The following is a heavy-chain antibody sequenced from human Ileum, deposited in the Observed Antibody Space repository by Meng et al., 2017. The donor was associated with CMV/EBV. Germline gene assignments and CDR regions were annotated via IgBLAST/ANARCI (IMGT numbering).Heavy chain of an antibody. CDR2: INPNGGIT. V-gene: IGHV1-2*06. CDR1: GYTFTAYY. CDR3: ASQGVLTTTNVFDI. D-gene: IGHD1-1*01. J-gene: IGHJ3*02. Sequence: ASVKVSCKASGYTFTAYYMHWVRQAPGQGLEWLGRINPNGGITDYAQKFQGRVTMARDTSISTAYMELSGLTSDDTAVYYCASQGVLTTTNVFDIWGQGTMVTVSS.